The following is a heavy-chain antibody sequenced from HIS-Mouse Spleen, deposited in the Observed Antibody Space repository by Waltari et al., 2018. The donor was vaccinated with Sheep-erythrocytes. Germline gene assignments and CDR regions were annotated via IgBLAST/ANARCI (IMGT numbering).Heavy chain of an antibody. CDR2: MKSKTDGVTT. CDR3: TTEGVGDY. V-gene: IGHV3-15*01. D-gene: IGHD1-26*01. Sequence: EVQLVESGGGLVKPGGSLRLSCAASGFTFSNAWMSWVRQAPGKGLEWVGSMKSKTDGVTTDYAAPVKGRFTSSRDDSKNTLYLQMNSLKTEDTAVYYCTTEGVGDYWGQRTLVTVSS. CDR1: GFTFSNAW. J-gene: IGHJ4*02.